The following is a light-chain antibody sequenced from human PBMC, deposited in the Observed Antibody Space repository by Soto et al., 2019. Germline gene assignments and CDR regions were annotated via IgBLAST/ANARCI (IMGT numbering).Light chain of an antibody. CDR1: SSDVGSYNY. V-gene: IGLV2-14*01. J-gene: IGLJ1*01. CDR2: EVS. CDR3: SSYTTRTTLYV. Sequence: QSVLTQPASMSGSPGQSITISCTGTSSDVGSYNYASWYQLHPGKAPKLMIYEVSNRPSGVSNRFSGSKSGDTASLTISGLQAEDEADYYCSSYTTRTTLYVFGTGTKVTVL.